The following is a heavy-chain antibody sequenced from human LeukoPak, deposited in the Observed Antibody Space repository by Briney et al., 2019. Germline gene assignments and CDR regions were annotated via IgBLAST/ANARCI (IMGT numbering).Heavy chain of an antibody. CDR1: GGSISSYY. CDR3: ARSLGWLRLYYFDY. J-gene: IGHJ4*02. D-gene: IGHD5-24*01. V-gene: IGHV4-59*01. Sequence: SETLSLTCTVSGGSISSYYWSWIRQPPGKGLEWIGYIYYSGSTNYNPSLKSRVTISVDTSKSQFSLKLSSVTAADTAVYYCARSLGWLRLYYFDYWGQGTLVTVSS. CDR2: IYYSGST.